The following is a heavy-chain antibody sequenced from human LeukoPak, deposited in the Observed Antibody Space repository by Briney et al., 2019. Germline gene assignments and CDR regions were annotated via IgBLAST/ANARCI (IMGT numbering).Heavy chain of an antibody. D-gene: IGHD2-15*01. V-gene: IGHV1-2*02. CDR2: INPNSGGT. Sequence: ASVKVSCKASGYTFTDYYMHWVRQAPGQGREWMGWINPNSGGTNYAQKFQGRVTMTRDTSISTAYMELSRLRSDETAVYYCARGKGDVGAGSDKHFDYWGQGTLVTVSS. CDR3: ARGKGDVGAGSDKHFDY. J-gene: IGHJ4*01. CDR1: GYTFTDYY.